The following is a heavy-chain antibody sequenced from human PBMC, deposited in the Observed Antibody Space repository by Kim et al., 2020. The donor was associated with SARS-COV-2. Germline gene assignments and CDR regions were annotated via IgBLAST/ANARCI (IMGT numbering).Heavy chain of an antibody. Sequence: SETLSLTCTVSGGSISSSSYYWGWIRQPPGKGLEWIGSIYYSGSTYYNPSLKSRVTISVDTSKNQFSLKLSSVTAADTAVYYCARERRITMVRGVIHYYYGMDVWGQGTTVTVSS. J-gene: IGHJ6*02. CDR2: IYYSGST. D-gene: IGHD3-10*01. V-gene: IGHV4-39*07. CDR1: GGSISSSSYY. CDR3: ARERRITMVRGVIHYYYGMDV.